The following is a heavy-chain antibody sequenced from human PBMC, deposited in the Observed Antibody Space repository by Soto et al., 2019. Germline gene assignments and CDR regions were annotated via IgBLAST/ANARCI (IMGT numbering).Heavy chain of an antibody. J-gene: IGHJ6*02. V-gene: IGHV3-9*01. CDR2: ISWNSGSI. CDR1: GFTFDDYA. CDR3: AKGGSSSWPDYYYYGMDV. D-gene: IGHD6-13*01. Sequence: GGSLRLSCAASGFTFDDYAMHWVRQAPGKGLEWVSGISWNSGSIGYADSVKGRFTISRDNAKNSLYLQMNSLRAEDTALYYCAKGGSSSWPDYYYYGMDVWGQGTTVTVSS.